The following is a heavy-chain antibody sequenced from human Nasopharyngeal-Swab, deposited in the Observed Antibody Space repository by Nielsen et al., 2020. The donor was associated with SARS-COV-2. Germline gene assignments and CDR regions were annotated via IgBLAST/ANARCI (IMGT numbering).Heavy chain of an antibody. CDR1: GGSFSGYY. CDR2: INHSGST. J-gene: IGHJ4*02. D-gene: IGHD3-22*01. CDR3: ARENYYDSSDYYGGYFDY. V-gene: IGHV4-34*01. Sequence: GSLKLSCAVYGGSFSGYYWSWIRQPPGKGLEWIGEINHSGSTNYNPSLKSRVTISVDTSKNQFSPRLSSVTAADTAVHYCARENYYDSSDYYGGYFDYWGQGTLVTVSS.